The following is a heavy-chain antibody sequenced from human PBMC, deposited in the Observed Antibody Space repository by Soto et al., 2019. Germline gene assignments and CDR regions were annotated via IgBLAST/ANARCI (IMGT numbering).Heavy chain of an antibody. D-gene: IGHD4-17*01. CDR2: INLRGGTT. Sequence: QVQLMQSGAEVRKPGASVRLSCETSGYNFNQYYIHWVRQAPGQGLEWMGIINLRGGTTEYAHKFRGRGTVTGATSTSTAYMELRSLRSEDTAIYFCARGPDDSDVPRWDYWGQGTLVTVSS. CDR1: GYNFNQYY. J-gene: IGHJ4*02. V-gene: IGHV1-46*02. CDR3: ARGPDDSDVPRWDY.